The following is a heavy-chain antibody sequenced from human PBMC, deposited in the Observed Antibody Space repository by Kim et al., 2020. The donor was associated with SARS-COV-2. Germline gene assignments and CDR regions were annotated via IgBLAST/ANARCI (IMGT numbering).Heavy chain of an antibody. V-gene: IGHV1-18*01. CDR1: GYTFSNYG. CDR3: ARAHYSTNSPFFY. J-gene: IGHJ4*02. D-gene: IGHD2-8*01. Sequence: ASVKVSCKASGYTFSNYGISWVRLAPGQGLEWMGWISGSNGATKYAQKFQGRVTMTKDTSADTAYMELRSLRSDDTALYYCARAHYSTNSPFFYWGQGTLVTVSS. CDR2: ISGSNGAT.